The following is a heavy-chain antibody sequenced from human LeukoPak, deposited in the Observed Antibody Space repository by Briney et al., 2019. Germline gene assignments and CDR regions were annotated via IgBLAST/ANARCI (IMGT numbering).Heavy chain of an antibody. J-gene: IGHJ6*03. CDR3: ARDISGAAASPYYYYYYMDV. V-gene: IGHV7-4-1*02. Sequence: ASVKVSCKASGYTFTRYAMNWVRQAPGQGLEWMGWINTNTGNPTYAQNFTGRSVFSLDTSVSTAYLQISSLKAEDTAVYYCARDISGAAASPYYYYYYMDVWGKGTTVTVSS. D-gene: IGHD6-13*01. CDR2: INTNTGNP. CDR1: GYTFTRYA.